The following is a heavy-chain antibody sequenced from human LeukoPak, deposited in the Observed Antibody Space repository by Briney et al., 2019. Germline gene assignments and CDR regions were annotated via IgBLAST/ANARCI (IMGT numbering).Heavy chain of an antibody. D-gene: IGHD4-23*01. CDR1: GFTFSTYW. V-gene: IGHV3-7*01. CDR2: IKEDGSVN. Sequence: GGSLRLSCAASGFTFSTYWMSWVRQAPGKGLEWVANIKEDGSVNAYVDSVKGRFTISRDNAKNSLDLQMHSLRVEDAAVYYCARLSTVVTFDYWVQGTLVTVSS. CDR3: ARLSTVVTFDY. J-gene: IGHJ4*02.